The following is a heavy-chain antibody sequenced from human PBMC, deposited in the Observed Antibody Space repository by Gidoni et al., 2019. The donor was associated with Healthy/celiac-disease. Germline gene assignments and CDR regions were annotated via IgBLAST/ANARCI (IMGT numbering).Heavy chain of an antibody. D-gene: IGHD3-16*01. V-gene: IGHV2-70*15. J-gene: IGHJ4*02. Sequence: QVTLRESGPALVKPTQTLTLTCTFAGFSLTTRGMCVSWIRQPPGKALEWLARIDWDDDKYYSTSLKTRLTISKDTSKNQVVLTMTNMDPVDTATYYCARIRGGGDYADYWGQGTLVTVSS. CDR2: IDWDDDK. CDR3: ARIRGGGDYADY. CDR1: GFSLTTRGMC.